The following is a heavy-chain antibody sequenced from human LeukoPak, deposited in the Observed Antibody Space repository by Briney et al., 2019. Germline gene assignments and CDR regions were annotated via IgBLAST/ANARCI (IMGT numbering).Heavy chain of an antibody. CDR1: GFTFSSYG. V-gene: IGHV3-30*02. Sequence: GGSLRLSCAASGFTFSSYGMHWVRQAPGKGLEWVAFIRYDGSNKYYADSVKGRFTISRDNSKNTLYLQMNSLRAEDTAVYYCARWAGPVETNHDAFDIWGQGTMVTVSS. CDR3: ARWAGPVETNHDAFDI. J-gene: IGHJ3*02. CDR2: IRYDGSNK. D-gene: IGHD2-8*01.